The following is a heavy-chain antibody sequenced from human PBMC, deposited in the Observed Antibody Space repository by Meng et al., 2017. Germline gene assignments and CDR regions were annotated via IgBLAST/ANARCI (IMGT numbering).Heavy chain of an antibody. CDR2: IYYSGST. V-gene: IGHV4-31*03. J-gene: IGHJ4*02. Sequence: RRQESGPDPVKPSPTLSLTCTCSGGSNSSGGYFWSWIRQHPGKGLEWIGYIYYSGSTYYNPSLKSRVTISVDKSKNQFSLKLSSVTAADTAVYYCARRLQDPPVTAIPGIPYYFDYWGQGTLVTVSS. CDR3: ARRLQDPPVTAIPGIPYYFDY. D-gene: IGHD2-21*02. CDR1: GGSNSSGGYF.